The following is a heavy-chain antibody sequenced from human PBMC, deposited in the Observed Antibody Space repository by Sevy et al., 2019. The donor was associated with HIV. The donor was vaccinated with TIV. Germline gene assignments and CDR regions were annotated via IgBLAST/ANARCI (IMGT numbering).Heavy chain of an antibody. D-gene: IGHD6-13*01. CDR3: ARHDGAAAGQLGYYYYMDV. CDR1: GYSISSGYY. V-gene: IGHV4-38-2*01. CDR2: IYHSGST. Sequence: SETLSLTCAVSGYSISSGYYWGWIRQPPGKGLEWIGSIYHSGSTYYNPSLKSRVTISVDTSKNQFSLKLSSVTAADTAVYYCARHDGAAAGQLGYYYYMDVWGKGTTVTVSS. J-gene: IGHJ6*03.